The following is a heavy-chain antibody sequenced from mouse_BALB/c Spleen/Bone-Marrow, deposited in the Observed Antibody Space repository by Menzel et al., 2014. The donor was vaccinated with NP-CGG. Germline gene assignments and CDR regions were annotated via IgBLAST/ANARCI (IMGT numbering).Heavy chain of an antibody. D-gene: IGHD1-1*01. CDR3: AREDIITAYFDY. CDR1: GYTFTSYT. CDR2: IDPSNTYT. J-gene: IGHJ2*01. Sequence: VQLVESAAELARPGASVKMSCKASGYTFTSYTMQWVKQRPGQGLEWIGYIDPSNTYTDYNQKFRDKTTLTADKSSSTAYMQLTSLTSEDSAVYYCAREDIITAYFDYWGQGTTLTVPS. V-gene: IGHV1-4*02.